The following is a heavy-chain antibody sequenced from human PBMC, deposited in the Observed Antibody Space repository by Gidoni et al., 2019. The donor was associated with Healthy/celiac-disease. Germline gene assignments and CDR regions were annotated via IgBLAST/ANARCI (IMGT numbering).Heavy chain of an antibody. CDR3: ASGGNYYDSSGLLDAFDI. Sequence: EVQLVESGGGLVQPGGSLRLSCAASGFTFTSYAMNWVRQAPGKGLEWVSYISSSGSTIYYADSVKGGFTISRDNAKNSLYLKMNSLRAEDTAVYYCASGGNYYDSSGLLDAFDIWGQGTMVTVSS. D-gene: IGHD3-22*01. J-gene: IGHJ3*02. CDR1: GFTFTSYA. V-gene: IGHV3-48*03. CDR2: ISSSGSTI.